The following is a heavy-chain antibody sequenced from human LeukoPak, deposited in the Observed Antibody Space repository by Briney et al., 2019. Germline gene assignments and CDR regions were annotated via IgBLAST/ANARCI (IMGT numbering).Heavy chain of an antibody. CDR3: AREYYDILTGYYKGSGWFDP. Sequence: GGSLRLSCAASGFSFSSYAMSWVRQAPGKGLEWVSVIYSGGSTYYADSVKGRFTISRDNSKNTLYLQMNSLRAEDTAVYYCAREYYDILTGYYKGSGWFDPWGQGTLVTVSS. D-gene: IGHD3-9*01. J-gene: IGHJ5*02. CDR1: GFSFSSYA. V-gene: IGHV3-66*01. CDR2: IYSGGST.